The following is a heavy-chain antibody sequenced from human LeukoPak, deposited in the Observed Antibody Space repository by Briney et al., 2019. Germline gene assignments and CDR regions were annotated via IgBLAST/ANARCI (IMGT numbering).Heavy chain of an antibody. CDR2: IYYSGST. V-gene: IGHV4-31*03. D-gene: IGHD3-9*01. CDR1: RGSIRSGGYY. J-gene: IGHJ4*02. CDR3: AREEGNAGYYDY. Sequence: SETLSLTCTVSRGSIRSGGYYWSWIRQHPGNGLEWIGYIYYSGSTYYNPSLKSRVTISVDTSKNQFSLNLSSVTAADTAVHYCAREEGNAGYYDYWGQGTLVTVSS.